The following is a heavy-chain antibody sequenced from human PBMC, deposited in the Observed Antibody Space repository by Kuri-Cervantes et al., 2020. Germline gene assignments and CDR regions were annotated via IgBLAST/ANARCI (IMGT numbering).Heavy chain of an antibody. CDR3: ARDPETGTEPYYGMDV. CDR2: ISSSSSTI. D-gene: IGHD1-7*01. CDR1: GFTFDDYA. J-gene: IGHJ6*02. Sequence: GGSLRLSCAASGFTFDDYAMHWVRQAPGKGLEWVSYISSSSSTIYYADSVKGRFTISRDNAKNSLYLQMNSLRDEDTAVYYCARDPETGTEPYYGMDVWGQGTTVTVSS. V-gene: IGHV3-48*02.